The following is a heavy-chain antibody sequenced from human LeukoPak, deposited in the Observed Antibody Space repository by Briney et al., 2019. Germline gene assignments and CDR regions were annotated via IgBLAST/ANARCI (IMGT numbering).Heavy chain of an antibody. J-gene: IGHJ4*02. CDR1: GFTFSSYS. CDR3: ARVGTWELDF. D-gene: IGHD1-26*01. V-gene: IGHV3-7*01. Sequence: GGSLRLSCAASGFTFSSYSMNWVRQVPGKGLEWVANINREGNEKYYVDSVKGRFTISRDNAKNSVDLQMDSLRVEDTAVYYCARVGTWELDFWGQGTLVTVSS. CDR2: INREGNEK.